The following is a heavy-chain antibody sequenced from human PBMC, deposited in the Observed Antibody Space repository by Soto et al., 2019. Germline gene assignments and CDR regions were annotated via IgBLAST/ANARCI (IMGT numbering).Heavy chain of an antibody. V-gene: IGHV4-39*01. CDR2: IFYLGSS. CDR1: GDSIISSDFY. Sequence: SETLSLTCTVSGDSIISSDFYFCCVREPPGNGLEWIGSIFYLGSSYYNPSLKSRVTMSVDTSKNQFSLRLRSVTAADTALYFCARHSLALRKNNWFDPWGQGIMVTVSS. D-gene: IGHD3-3*02. J-gene: IGHJ5*02. CDR3: ARHSLALRKNNWFDP.